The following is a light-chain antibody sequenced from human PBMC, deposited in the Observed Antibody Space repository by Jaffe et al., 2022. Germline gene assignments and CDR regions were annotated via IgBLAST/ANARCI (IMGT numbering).Light chain of an antibody. CDR2: GAS. V-gene: IGKV3-20*01. Sequence: EIVLTQSPGTLSLSPGERATLSCRASQSVRSTYFAWYQQKPGQAPRLLIYGASSRATGIPDRFSGSGSGTDFTLTISRLEPEDFAVYYCQQYGNLPLTFGGGTKVEIK. J-gene: IGKJ4*01. CDR1: QSVRSTY. CDR3: QQYGNLPLT.